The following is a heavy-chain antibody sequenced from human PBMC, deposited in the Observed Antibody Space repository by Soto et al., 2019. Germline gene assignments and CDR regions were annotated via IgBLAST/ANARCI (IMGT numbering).Heavy chain of an antibody. D-gene: IGHD3-3*01. CDR2: IIPIFGTA. CDR3: ARIYDFWSGYLTQSYYYYGMDV. Sequence: SVKVSCKASGGTFSSYAISWVRQAPGQGLEWMGGIIPIFGTANYAQKFQGRVTITADESTSTAYMELSSLRSEDTAVYYCARIYDFWSGYLTQSYYYYGMDVWGQGTTVTVSS. V-gene: IGHV1-69*13. CDR1: GGTFSSYA. J-gene: IGHJ6*02.